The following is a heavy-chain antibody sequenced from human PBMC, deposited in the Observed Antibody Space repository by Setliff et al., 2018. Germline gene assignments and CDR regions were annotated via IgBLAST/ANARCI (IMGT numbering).Heavy chain of an antibody. CDR3: RQAVVGRDVFDV. V-gene: IGHV4-34*01. CDR2: INQSGGG. CDR1: GESFDTYY. J-gene: IGHJ3*01. D-gene: IGHD1-1*01. Sequence: SETLSLTCNVFGESFDTYYWSWIRQPPGKGLEWFGEINQSGGGDYNPSFKGRVTISVDTSKKQFSLTLRYVTAAGMALYYCRQAVVGRDVFDVWGQGTVVT.